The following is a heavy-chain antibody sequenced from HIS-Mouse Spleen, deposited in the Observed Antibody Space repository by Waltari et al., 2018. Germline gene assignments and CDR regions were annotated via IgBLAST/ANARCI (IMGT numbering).Heavy chain of an antibody. CDR3: ARDIPYSSRWYDCYFDI. CDR1: GGPISSSSYY. J-gene: IGHJ2*01. V-gene: IGHV4-39*07. Sequence: QLQLQESGPGLLKPSKTLSLTCTVSGGPISSSSYYWGWVRQSPGKGLEWIGGIYYSGSTYYEPSLKRRVTISLDTYKYQFSLKLSSVTAADTAVYYCARDIPYSSRWYDCYFDIWGRGTLVTVSS. D-gene: IGHD6-13*01. CDR2: IYYSGST.